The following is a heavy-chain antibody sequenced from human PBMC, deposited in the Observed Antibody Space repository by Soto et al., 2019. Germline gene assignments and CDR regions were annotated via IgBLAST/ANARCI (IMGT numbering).Heavy chain of an antibody. Sequence: SETLSLTCTVSGGSISSSSYYWGWIRQPPGKGLEWIGSIYYSGSTYYNPSLKSRVTISVDTSKNQFSLKLSSVTAADTAVYYCARQPLLGSSGWYYFDYWGQGTLVTVSS. D-gene: IGHD6-19*01. CDR2: IYYSGST. CDR3: ARQPLLGSSGWYYFDY. V-gene: IGHV4-39*01. J-gene: IGHJ4*02. CDR1: GGSISSSSYY.